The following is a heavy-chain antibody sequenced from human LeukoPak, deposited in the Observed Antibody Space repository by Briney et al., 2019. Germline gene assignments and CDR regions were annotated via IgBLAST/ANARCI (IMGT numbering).Heavy chain of an antibody. D-gene: IGHD6-19*01. CDR1: DDSITMYY. CDR3: ARHTYSSGWYAY. CDR2: VDHTGST. Sequence: SETLSLTCSVSDDSITMYYWTWIRQPPGKGLEWIGYVDHTGSTNFNPSLNGRVSISRDTSKNQFSLKLSSVTAADTAVYYCARHTYSSGWYAYWGQGTLVTVSS. V-gene: IGHV4-59*08. J-gene: IGHJ4*02.